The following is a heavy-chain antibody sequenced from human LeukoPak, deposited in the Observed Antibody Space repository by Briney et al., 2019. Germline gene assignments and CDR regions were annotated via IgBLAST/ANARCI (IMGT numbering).Heavy chain of an antibody. CDR1: GYTFTSYG. V-gene: IGHV1-18*01. CDR3: ARERTVPAANYYYYYMDV. J-gene: IGHJ6*03. CDR2: ISAYNGNT. D-gene: IGHD2-2*01. Sequence: ASVKVSCKASGYTFTSYGISWVRQAPGQGLEWMGWISAYNGNTNYAQKLQGRVTMTTDTSTSTAYMELRSLRSDDTAVYYCARERTVPAANYYYYYMDVWGKGTTVTVSS.